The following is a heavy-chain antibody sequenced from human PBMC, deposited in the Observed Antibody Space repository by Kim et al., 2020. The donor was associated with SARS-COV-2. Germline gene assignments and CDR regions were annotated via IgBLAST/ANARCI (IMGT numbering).Heavy chain of an antibody. Sequence: GGSLRLSCAASGFTFSNAWMSWVRQAPGKGLEWVGRIKSKTDGGPTDYAAPVKGRFTISRDDTKNTLYLQMNSLKTEDTAVYYCTTSYYYDSSGYSGPDFLDYWGQGTLVTVSS. J-gene: IGHJ4*02. D-gene: IGHD3-22*01. CDR1: GFTFSNAW. V-gene: IGHV3-15*01. CDR2: IKSKTDGGPT. CDR3: TTSYYYDSSGYSGPDFLDY.